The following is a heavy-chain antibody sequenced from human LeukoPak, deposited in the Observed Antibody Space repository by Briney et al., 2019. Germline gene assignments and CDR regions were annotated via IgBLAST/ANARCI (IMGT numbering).Heavy chain of an antibody. D-gene: IGHD3-22*01. CDR3: ARGQLADSY. Sequence: GGSLRLSCAASGFTFTTYWMSWIRQTPGKGLEWVAKIKPDGSEKSYVDSVKGRFTISRDNAKNSGFLQMDSLRVEDTALYYCARGQLADSYWGQGALVTVSS. V-gene: IGHV3-7*01. CDR1: GFTFTTYW. CDR2: IKPDGSEK. J-gene: IGHJ4*02.